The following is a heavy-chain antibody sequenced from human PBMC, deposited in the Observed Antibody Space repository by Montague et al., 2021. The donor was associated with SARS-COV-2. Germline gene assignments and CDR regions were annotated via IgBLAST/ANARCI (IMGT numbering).Heavy chain of an antibody. Sequence: SETLSLTCAVHGGSFSTYSWNWIRQPPGKGLEWIGEIHHGGSTNYNPSLKSRVTISSDTSKNQFYLKLTSVAAADTAVYYCARLGDGVVPSPILGVGPYYSYYSMDVWGKGTTVTVSS. CDR2: IHHGGST. CDR1: GGSFSTYS. D-gene: IGHD3-10*01. CDR3: ARLGDGVVPSPILGVGPYYSYYSMDV. J-gene: IGHJ6*03. V-gene: IGHV4-34*01.